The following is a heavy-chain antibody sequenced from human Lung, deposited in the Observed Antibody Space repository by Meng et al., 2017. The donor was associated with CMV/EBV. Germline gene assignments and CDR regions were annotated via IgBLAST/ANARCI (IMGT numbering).Heavy chain of an antibody. J-gene: IGHJ4*02. CDR3: ARGGGTTVAPTLDY. V-gene: IGHV4-61*01. CDR2: FYYSGST. Sequence: SGGSVSSGSYYWSWIRQPPGKTLEWIGYFYYSGSTNYNSSLKGRVIISADTSKNQFSLKLSSVTAADTAVYYCARGGGTTVAPTLDYWGQGTLVTVSS. D-gene: IGHD4-23*01. CDR1: GGSVSSGSYY.